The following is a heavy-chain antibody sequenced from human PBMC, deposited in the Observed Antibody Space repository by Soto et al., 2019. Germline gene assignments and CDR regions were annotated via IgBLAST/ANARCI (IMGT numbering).Heavy chain of an antibody. V-gene: IGHV1-69*13. Sequence: ASVKVSCKASGGTFSSYAISWVRQAPGQGLEWMGGIIPIFGTANYAQKFQGRVTITADESTSTAYMELSSLRSEDTAVYYCATPYYDILNGDPDDAFDIWGQGTMVTVSS. CDR1: GGTFSSYA. CDR2: IIPIFGTA. CDR3: ATPYYDILNGDPDDAFDI. J-gene: IGHJ3*02. D-gene: IGHD3-9*01.